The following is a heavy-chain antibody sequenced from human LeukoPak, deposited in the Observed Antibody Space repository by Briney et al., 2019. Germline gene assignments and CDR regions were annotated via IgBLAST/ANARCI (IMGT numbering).Heavy chain of an antibody. CDR3: ARDQEGFDY. CDR2: IYPRDGST. J-gene: IGHJ4*02. Sequence: ASVKVSCKASGYTFTSNYIHWVRQAPGQGLEWMGMIYPRDGSTSYAQKFQGRVTVTRDTSTSTVHMELSSLRSEDTAVYYCARDQEGFDYWGQGTLVTVSS. CDR1: GYTFTSNY. V-gene: IGHV1-46*01.